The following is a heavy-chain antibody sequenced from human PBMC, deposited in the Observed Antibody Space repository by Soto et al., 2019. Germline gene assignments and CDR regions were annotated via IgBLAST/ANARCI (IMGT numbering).Heavy chain of an antibody. CDR2: IWYDGSNK. D-gene: IGHD6-19*01. CDR1: GFTFSSHG. Sequence: QVQLVESGGGVVQPGRSLRLSCAASGFTFSSHGMHWVRQAPGKGLEWVAVIWYDGSNKYYADSAKGRCTISRDDSKNMVYLQMNSLSAEDTAVYYCVRDGWYSIQAPYWGQGTRVTVSS. V-gene: IGHV3-33*01. CDR3: VRDGWYSIQAPY. J-gene: IGHJ4*02.